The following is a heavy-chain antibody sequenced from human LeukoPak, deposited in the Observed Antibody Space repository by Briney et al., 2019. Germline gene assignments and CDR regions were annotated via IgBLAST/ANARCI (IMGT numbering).Heavy chain of an antibody. CDR3: ARDPPMVRGEGYYFDY. J-gene: IGHJ4*02. CDR2: IIPILGIA. Sequence: SVKVSCKVSGYTLTELSMHWVRQAPGQGLEWMGRIIPILGIANYAQKFQGRVTITADKSTSTAYMELSSLRSEDTAVYYCARDPPMVRGEGYYFDYWGRGTLVTVSS. D-gene: IGHD3-10*01. V-gene: IGHV1-69*04. CDR1: GYTLTELS.